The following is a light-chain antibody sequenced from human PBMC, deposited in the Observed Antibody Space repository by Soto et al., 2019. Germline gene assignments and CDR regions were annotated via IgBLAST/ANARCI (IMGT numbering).Light chain of an antibody. J-gene: IGKJ4*01. CDR3: QQSYETPHT. Sequence: DIKMTQSPSSLSTSVGDRVTITCRASQSISNYLNWYQQKPGKAPKVLIYGASSLQSGVPSRFSGSGSGTDFSLTISSLQPEDFATYYCQQSYETPHTFAGGTKVEIK. CDR2: GAS. V-gene: IGKV1-39*01. CDR1: QSISNY.